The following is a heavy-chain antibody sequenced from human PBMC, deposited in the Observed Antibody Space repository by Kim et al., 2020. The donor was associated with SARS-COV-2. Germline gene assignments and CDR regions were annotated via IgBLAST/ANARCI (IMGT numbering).Heavy chain of an antibody. CDR3: ARGEGGITGTTYYFDY. J-gene: IGHJ4*02. D-gene: IGHD1-7*01. V-gene: IGHV4-34*01. Sequence: SLKSRVTISVDTSKNQFSLKLSSVTAANMAVYYCARGEGGITGTTYYFDYWGQGTLVTVSS.